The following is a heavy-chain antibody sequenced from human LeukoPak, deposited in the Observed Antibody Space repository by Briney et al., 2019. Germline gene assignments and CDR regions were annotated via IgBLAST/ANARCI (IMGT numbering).Heavy chain of an antibody. V-gene: IGHV4-34*01. Sequence: SETLSLTCGIYGGSFSDHSWNWIRQPPGKGLEWIGEIHHSGTTEYNPSLKSRVTISADRSKNQFSLNLTSVTAADTAVYYCARWGVVTQRGVLYHYSMDVWDNGTTVTVSS. CDR1: GGSFSDHS. J-gene: IGHJ6*03. CDR3: ARWGVVTQRGVLYHYSMDV. D-gene: IGHD4-23*01. CDR2: IHHSGTT.